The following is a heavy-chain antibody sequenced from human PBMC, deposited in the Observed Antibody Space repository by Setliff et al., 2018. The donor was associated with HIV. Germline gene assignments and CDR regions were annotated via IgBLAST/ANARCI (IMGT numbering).Heavy chain of an antibody. Sequence: SETLSLTCTVSGGSISSSSYYWGWIRQPPGKGLEWIGTIYYSGSTYYNTSLKSRVTISVDTSKNQFSLKLSSVTAADTAVYYCARDPWVRGVILAPDYWGQGTLVTVSS. D-gene: IGHD3-10*01. CDR1: GGSISSSSYY. CDR3: ARDPWVRGVILAPDY. CDR2: IYYSGST. J-gene: IGHJ4*02. V-gene: IGHV4-39*07.